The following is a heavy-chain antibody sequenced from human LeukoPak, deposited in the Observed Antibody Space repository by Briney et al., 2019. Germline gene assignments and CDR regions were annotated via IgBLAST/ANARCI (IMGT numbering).Heavy chain of an antibody. D-gene: IGHD5-24*01. CDR1: GGTFSSYA. CDR2: IIPILGIA. V-gene: IGHV1-69*04. Sequence: ASVKVSCKASGGTFSSYAISWVRQAPGQGLEWMGRIIPILGIANYAQKFQGRVTITADKSTSTAYMELSSLRSEDTAVHYCARAEMATTIDYWGQGTLVTVSS. CDR3: ARAEMATTIDY. J-gene: IGHJ4*02.